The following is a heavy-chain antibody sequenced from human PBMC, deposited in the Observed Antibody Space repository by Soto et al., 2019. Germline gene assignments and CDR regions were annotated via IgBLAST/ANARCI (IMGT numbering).Heavy chain of an antibody. D-gene: IGHD3-9*01. CDR2: ISAYNGNT. Sequence: GKRLEWMGWISAYNGNTNYAQKLQGRVTMTTDTSTSTAYMELRSLRSDDTAVYYCARAPRFYDILTGPYYYYMDVWGKGTTVTVSS. CDR3: ARAPRFYDILTGPYYYYMDV. J-gene: IGHJ6*03. V-gene: IGHV1-18*01.